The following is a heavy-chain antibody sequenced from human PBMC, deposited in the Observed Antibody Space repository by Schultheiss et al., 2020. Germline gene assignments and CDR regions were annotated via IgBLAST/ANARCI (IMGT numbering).Heavy chain of an antibody. CDR1: GFTFSSYD. Sequence: GGSLRLSCAASGFTFSSYDMHWVRQATGKGLEWVSAIGTAGDTYYPGSVKGRFTISRENAKNSLYLQMNSLRAEDTALYYCARDRGSGSRYYYYGMDVWGQGTTVTVSS. J-gene: IGHJ6*02. CDR2: IGTAGDT. D-gene: IGHD6-19*01. CDR3: ARDRGSGSRYYYYGMDV. V-gene: IGHV3-13*01.